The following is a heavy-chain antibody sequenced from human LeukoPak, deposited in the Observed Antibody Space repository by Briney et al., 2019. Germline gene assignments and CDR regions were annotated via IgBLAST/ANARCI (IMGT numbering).Heavy chain of an antibody. V-gene: IGHV1-69*13. D-gene: IGHD3-10*01. CDR2: IIPIFGTA. CDR1: GGTFSSYA. CDR3: ARASTRITMVREDGPNFDY. Sequence: GASVKVSCKASGGTFSSYAISWVRQAPGQGLEWMGGIIPIFGTANYAQKFQGRVTITADESTSTAYMELSSLRSEDTAVYYCARASTRITMVREDGPNFDYWGQGTLVTVSS. J-gene: IGHJ4*02.